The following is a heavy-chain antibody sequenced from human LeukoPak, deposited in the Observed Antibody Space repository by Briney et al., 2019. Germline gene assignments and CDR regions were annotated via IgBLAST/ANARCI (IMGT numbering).Heavy chain of an antibody. V-gene: IGHV3-21*04. J-gene: IGHJ4*02. D-gene: IGHD3-10*01. CDR2: ISGDSTYI. CDR3: AKDYYYGSGYFDY. Sequence: GSLRLSCAASGFTFSTYSMNWVRQAPGKGLEWVSAISGDSTYIYYAGSVKGRFTVSRDNAKNSLYLQMNSLRAEDTAVYYCAKDYYYGSGYFDYWGQGTLVTVSS. CDR1: GFTFSTYS.